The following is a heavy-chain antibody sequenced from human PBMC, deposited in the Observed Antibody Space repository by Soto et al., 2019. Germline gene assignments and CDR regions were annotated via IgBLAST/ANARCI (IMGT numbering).Heavy chain of an antibody. CDR1: GGSISSGGYY. D-gene: IGHD4-17*01. Sequence: QVQLQESGPGLVKPSQTLSLTCTVSGGSISSGGYYWTWIRQYPGKGLEWIGYIYYSGSTFYNPSIKSRVSISVCTSKNQFSLNLSSVTAADTAVYYCARGLSVTLFDYWGQGTLVTVSS. CDR2: IYYSGST. V-gene: IGHV4-31*03. CDR3: ARGLSVTLFDY. J-gene: IGHJ4*02.